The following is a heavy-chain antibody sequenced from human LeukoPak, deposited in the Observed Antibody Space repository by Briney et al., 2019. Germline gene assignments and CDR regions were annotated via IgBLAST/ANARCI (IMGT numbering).Heavy chain of an antibody. CDR2: IYYSGST. CDR1: GGSISSSSYY. V-gene: IGHV4-39*01. CDR3: ARAEVSDLGGYEFDY. Sequence: SETLSLTCTVSGGSISSSSYYWGWIRQPPGKGLEWIGSIYYSGSTYYNPSLKSRVTISVDTSKNQFSLKLSSVTAADTAVYYCARAEVSDLGGYEFDYWGQGTLSPSPQ. D-gene: IGHD5-12*01. J-gene: IGHJ4*02.